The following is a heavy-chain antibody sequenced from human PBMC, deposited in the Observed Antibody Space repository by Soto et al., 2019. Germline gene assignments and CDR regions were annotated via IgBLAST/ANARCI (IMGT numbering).Heavy chain of an antibody. V-gene: IGHV1-69*13. J-gene: IGHJ4*02. Sequence: GASVKVSCKASGGTFSSYAVSWVRQAPGQGLEWMGGIIPIFGTANYAQKFQGRVTITADESTSTAYMGLSSLRSEDTAVYYCARGRDGYNYPYFDYWGQGTLVTVSS. CDR3: ARGRDGYNYPYFDY. CDR2: IIPIFGTA. CDR1: GGTFSSYA. D-gene: IGHD5-12*01.